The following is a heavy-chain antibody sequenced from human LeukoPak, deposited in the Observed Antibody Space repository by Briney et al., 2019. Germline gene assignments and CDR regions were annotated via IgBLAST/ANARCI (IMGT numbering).Heavy chain of an antibody. V-gene: IGHV3-30*18. Sequence: GGSLRLSCAAPGFTFSSYGMHWVRQAPGKGLEWVAVISYDGSNKYYADSVKGRFTISRDNSKNTLYLQMNSLRAEDTAVYYCAKIGSSSRYCSGGSCFEFDYWGQGTLVTVSS. CDR2: ISYDGSNK. J-gene: IGHJ4*02. D-gene: IGHD2-15*01. CDR3: AKIGSSSRYCSGGSCFEFDY. CDR1: GFTFSSYG.